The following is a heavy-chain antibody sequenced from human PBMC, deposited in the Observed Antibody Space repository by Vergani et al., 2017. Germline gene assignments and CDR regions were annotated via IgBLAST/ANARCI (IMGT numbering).Heavy chain of an antibody. J-gene: IGHJ6*02. CDR2: IYYSGST. CDR3: ARGSIVVVPAATIYYYYGMDV. D-gene: IGHD2-2*01. CDR1: GGSISSGGYY. Sequence: QVQLQESGPGLVKPSQTLSLTCTVSGGSISSGGYYWSWIRQPPGKGLEWIGYIYYSGSTYYNPSLKSRVTISVDTSKNQFSLKPSSVTAADTAVYYCARGSIVVVPAATIYYYYGMDVWGQGTTVTVSS. V-gene: IGHV4-31*03.